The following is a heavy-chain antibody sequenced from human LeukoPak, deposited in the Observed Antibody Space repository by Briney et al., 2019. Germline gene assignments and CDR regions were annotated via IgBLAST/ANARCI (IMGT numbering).Heavy chain of an antibody. CDR1: GGSISSSY. CDR3: ARVGDYGDYYYYGMDV. Sequence: PSEPLSLTCTVTGGSISSSYGSWIGPPPGKRLEWIGYIYYSGSTNYNPSLKSRVTISVDTSKNQFSLKLSSVTAADTAVYYCARVGDYGDYYYYGMDVWGQGTTVTVSS. J-gene: IGHJ6*02. V-gene: IGHV4-59*01. CDR2: IYYSGST. D-gene: IGHD4-17*01.